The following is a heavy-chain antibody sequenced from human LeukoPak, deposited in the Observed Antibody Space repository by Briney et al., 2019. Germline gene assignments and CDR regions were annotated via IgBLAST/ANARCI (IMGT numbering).Heavy chain of an antibody. CDR2: IQKDGSEK. J-gene: IGHJ4*02. CDR3: VRLWDSSGFFGY. Sequence: PGGSLRLSCVASGFTFSNYWMSWVRQAPGEGLEWVANIQKDGSEKHYVASVEGRFTISRDNAENSLFLQLNSLRVGDTAVYYCVRLWDSSGFFGYWGQGALVTVSS. CDR1: GFTFSNYW. D-gene: IGHD3-22*01. V-gene: IGHV3-7*01.